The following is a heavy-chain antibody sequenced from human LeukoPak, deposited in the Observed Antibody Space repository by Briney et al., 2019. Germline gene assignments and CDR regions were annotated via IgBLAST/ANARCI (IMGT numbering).Heavy chain of an antibody. CDR2: MNPNSGNT. V-gene: IGHV1-8*01. Sequence: GASVKVSCKASGYTFTSYDINWVRQATGQGLEWMGWMNPNSGNTGYAQKFQGRVTMTRNTSISTAYMELSSLRSEDTAVYYCARGPRNSGSSWYNWFDPWGQGTLVTVSS. CDR3: ARGPRNSGSSWYNWFDP. D-gene: IGHD6-13*01. CDR1: GYTFTSYD. J-gene: IGHJ5*02.